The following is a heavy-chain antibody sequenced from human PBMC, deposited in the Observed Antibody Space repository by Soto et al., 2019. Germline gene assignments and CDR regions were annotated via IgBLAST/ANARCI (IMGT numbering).Heavy chain of an antibody. CDR1: GFTFSNYG. CDR3: AKDHLTTTVTTVGY. Sequence: QVQLVESGGGVVQPGRSLRLSCAASGFTFSNYGRHWARQPPGKGLGWVAVISYHGSDKYYADSVKGRFTISRDNSKNTLYLQMDSLRAEDTAVYYCAKDHLTTTVTTVGYWGQGTLVTVSS. J-gene: IGHJ4*02. CDR2: ISYHGSDK. V-gene: IGHV3-30*18. D-gene: IGHD4-17*01.